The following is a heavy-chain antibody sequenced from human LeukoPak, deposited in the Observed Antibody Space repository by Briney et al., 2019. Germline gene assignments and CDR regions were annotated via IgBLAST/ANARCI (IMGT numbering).Heavy chain of an antibody. Sequence: GGSLRLSCAASGFTFSDYDMTWIRQTPGKGLEWVSYISISGTTTFYVDSVKGRFTISRDNTKNSLYLQMNSLRAEDTAMYYCARGTMASDFWGQGPLVTVSS. J-gene: IGHJ4*02. CDR3: ARGTMASDF. CDR2: ISISGTTT. CDR1: GFTFSDYD. D-gene: IGHD3-10*01. V-gene: IGHV3-11*01.